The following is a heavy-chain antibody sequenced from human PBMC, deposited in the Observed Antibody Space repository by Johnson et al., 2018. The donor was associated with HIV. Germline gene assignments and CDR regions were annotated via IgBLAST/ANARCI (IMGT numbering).Heavy chain of an antibody. V-gene: IGHV3-33*01. J-gene: IGHJ3*02. D-gene: IGHD2-2*01. CDR3: ARDLYHDAFDI. CDR2: IWYDGSNK. Sequence: QVQLVESGGGLVQPGRSLRLSCAASGFTFSSYGMHWVRQAPGKGLEWVAVIWYDGSNKYYADSVKGRFTISRDNAKNSLYLQMNSLRAEDTAVYYCARDLYHDAFDIWGQGTMVTVSS. CDR1: GFTFSSYG.